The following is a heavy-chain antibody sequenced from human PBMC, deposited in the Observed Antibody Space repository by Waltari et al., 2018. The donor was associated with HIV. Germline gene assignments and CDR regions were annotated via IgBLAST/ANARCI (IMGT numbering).Heavy chain of an antibody. D-gene: IGHD2-15*01. CDR3: VREGFCSGGRCYSGTLVV. CDR2: ISSSDVNT. J-gene: IGHJ3*01. Sequence: QGQLVQSGAEVKQPGASVKVSCKTSGNSFSIYGISWVRQAPGQGLEWMGWISSSDVNTKYAQNFQGRVTMTTDTSTNTVNMELRSLRSDDTAVYYCVREGFCSGGRCYSGTLVVWGPGTMVTVSS. CDR1: GNSFSIYG. V-gene: IGHV1-18*01.